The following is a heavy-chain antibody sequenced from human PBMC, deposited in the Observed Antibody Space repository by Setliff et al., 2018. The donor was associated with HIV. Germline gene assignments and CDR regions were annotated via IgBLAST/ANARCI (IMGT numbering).Heavy chain of an antibody. CDR1: GYMFIAYG. D-gene: IGHD2-2*01. V-gene: IGHV1-8*03. Sequence: GASVKVSCKASGYMFIAYGMSWVRRAPGQGLEWMGWIGPYNARTEYAQKFQGRVTITRNTSISTAYMEMSSLRSEDTAVYYCARMNCSTTNCRESNWFDPWGQGTLVTVSS. CDR2: IGPYNART. J-gene: IGHJ5*02. CDR3: ARMNCSTTNCRESNWFDP.